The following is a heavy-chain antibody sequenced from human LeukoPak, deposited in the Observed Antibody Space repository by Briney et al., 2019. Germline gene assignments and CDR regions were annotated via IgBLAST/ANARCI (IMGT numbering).Heavy chain of an antibody. V-gene: IGHV3-48*03. D-gene: IGHD4-23*01. Sequence: GGSLRLSCAASGFTFSSYEMNWVRQAPGKGLEWVSYISSSGSTIYYADSVKGRFTISRDNAKNSLYLQMNSLRAEDTAVYYCARGARRGDDYGGFFDYWGQGTLVTVSS. CDR3: ARGARRGDDYGGFFDY. CDR1: GFTFSSYE. CDR2: ISSSGSTI. J-gene: IGHJ4*02.